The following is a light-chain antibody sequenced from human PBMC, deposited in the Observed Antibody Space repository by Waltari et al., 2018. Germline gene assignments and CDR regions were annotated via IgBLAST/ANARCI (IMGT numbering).Light chain of an antibody. J-gene: IGKJ2*03. Sequence: DIVMTQSPDSLAVSLGERASINCKSSQSIFYSSNNKNYLAWYQQKPGQPPKLLIYWASTRESGVPARFSGSGSGTDFTLTISSLQAEDVAIYYCQQYFSTPYSFGQGTKLEI. CDR3: QQYFSTPYS. CDR2: WAS. CDR1: QSIFYSSNNKNY. V-gene: IGKV4-1*01.